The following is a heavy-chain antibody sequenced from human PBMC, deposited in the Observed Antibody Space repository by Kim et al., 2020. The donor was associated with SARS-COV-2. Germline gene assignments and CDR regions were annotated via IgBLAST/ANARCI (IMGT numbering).Heavy chain of an antibody. CDR2: INHSGST. Sequence: SETLSLTCAVYGWSFSAYYWNWIRQPPGKGLEWIGEINHSGSTKYNPSLKSRVTISVDTSKNQFSLKLRSVTAADTAVYYCARSITLVRGVLHWFDPWG. CDR3: ARSITLVRGVLHWFDP. J-gene: IGHJ5*02. V-gene: IGHV4-34*01. D-gene: IGHD3-10*01. CDR1: GWSFSAYY.